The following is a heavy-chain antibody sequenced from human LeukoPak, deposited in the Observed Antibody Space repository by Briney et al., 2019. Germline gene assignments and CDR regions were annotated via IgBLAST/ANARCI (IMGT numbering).Heavy chain of an antibody. CDR2: INHSGST. J-gene: IGHJ4*02. CDR3: ARGHGSWYKGYYDY. V-gene: IGHV4-34*01. Sequence: SETLSLTCAVYGGSFSGYYWSWLRQPPGKGLEWIGEINHSGSTNYNPSLTSRGTISVDTCKNKFSLKLSSVTAADTAVYYCARGHGSWYKGYYDYWGQGTLVTVSS. D-gene: IGHD6-13*01. CDR1: GGSFSGYY.